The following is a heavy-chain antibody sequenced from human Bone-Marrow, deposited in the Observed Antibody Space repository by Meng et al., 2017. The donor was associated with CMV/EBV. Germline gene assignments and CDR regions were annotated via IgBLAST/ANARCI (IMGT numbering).Heavy chain of an antibody. Sequence: GGSLRLSCAASGFTFSSYGMSWVRQAPGKGLEWVSSISSSSSYIYYADSVKGRFTISRDNAKNSLYLQMNSLRAEDTAVYYCARDSSLVVVPAANYGMDVWGQGTTVTGSS. J-gene: IGHJ6*01. CDR1: GFTFSSYG. V-gene: IGHV3-21*01. D-gene: IGHD2-2*01. CDR2: ISSSSSYI. CDR3: ARDSSLVVVPAANYGMDV.